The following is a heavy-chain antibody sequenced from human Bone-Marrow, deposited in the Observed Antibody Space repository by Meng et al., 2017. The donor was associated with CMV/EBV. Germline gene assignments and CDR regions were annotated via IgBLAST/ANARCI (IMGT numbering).Heavy chain of an antibody. CDR1: GYTFTDYY. CDR3: ARDQKGAGLLWFGESPGQNSFDV. D-gene: IGHD3-10*01. V-gene: IGHV1-2*02. Sequence: ASVKVSCKASGYTFTDYYMHWVRQAPGQGLEWMGWINPNSGGTNYAQKFQGRVTMTRDTSISTAYMELNRLISDDTAFYYCARDQKGAGLLWFGESPGQNSFDVWGQGTMVTVS. CDR2: INPNSGGT. J-gene: IGHJ3*01.